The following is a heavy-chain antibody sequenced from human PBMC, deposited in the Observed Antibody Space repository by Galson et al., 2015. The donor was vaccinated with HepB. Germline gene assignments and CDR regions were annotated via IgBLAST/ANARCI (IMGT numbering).Heavy chain of an antibody. CDR1: GFTVSTNY. CDR3: ARSPWMRYFDY. J-gene: IGHJ4*02. CDR2: IYSGGST. V-gene: IGHV3-66*01. D-gene: IGHD5-12*01. Sequence: RLSCAASGFTVSTNYMNWVRQAPGKGLECVSVIYSGGSTYYADSVKGRFTISRDNSKNTLYLQMNSLRDEDTAVYYCARSPWMRYFDYWGQGTLVTVSS.